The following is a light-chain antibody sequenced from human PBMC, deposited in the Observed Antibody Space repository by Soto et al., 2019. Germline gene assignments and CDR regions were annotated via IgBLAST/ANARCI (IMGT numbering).Light chain of an antibody. CDR2: GAA. V-gene: IGKV3-15*01. Sequence: EIVMTQSPATLSVSPGERATLSCRARQSVFSSLAWYQQKPGQAPRLLIYGAATRATGIQARFSGSGSGTEFTLTISSLQSEDFAVYYCQQYHNWPAFGQGTKVEIK. CDR3: QQYHNWPA. J-gene: IGKJ1*01. CDR1: QSVFSS.